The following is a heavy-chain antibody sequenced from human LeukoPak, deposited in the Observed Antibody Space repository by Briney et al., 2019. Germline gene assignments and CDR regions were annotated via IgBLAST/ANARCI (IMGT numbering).Heavy chain of an antibody. V-gene: IGHV3-21*01. CDR2: ISSSSSYI. CDR1: GFTFSSYS. CDR3: ARDRGIGSSSWYPLDY. D-gene: IGHD6-13*01. J-gene: IGHJ4*02. Sequence: GGSLRLSCAASGFTFSSYSMNWVRQAPGKGLEWVSSISSSSSYIYYADSVKGRFTISRDNAKNSPYLQMNSLRAEDTAVYYCARDRGIGSSSWYPLDYWAREPWSPSPQ.